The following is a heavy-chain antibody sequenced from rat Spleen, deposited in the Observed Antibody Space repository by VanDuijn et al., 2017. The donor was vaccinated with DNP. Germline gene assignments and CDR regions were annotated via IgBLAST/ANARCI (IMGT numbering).Heavy chain of an antibody. Sequence: EVQLVESGGDLVQPGRSLKLFCAASGFTFSDYYMAWIRQAPTKGLEWVAYIRYDGGSTKHGDSVKGRFTISRDNAKNTLYLQMNSLRSEDMATYYCVRWNSGHFDYWGQGVMVPVSS. CDR3: VRWNSGHFDY. CDR1: GFTFSDYY. D-gene: IGHD4-3*01. V-gene: IGHV5-22*01. J-gene: IGHJ2*01. CDR2: IRYDGGST.